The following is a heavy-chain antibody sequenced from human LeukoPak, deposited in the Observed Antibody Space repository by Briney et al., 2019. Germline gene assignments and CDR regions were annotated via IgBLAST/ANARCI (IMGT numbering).Heavy chain of an antibody. CDR2: IYYSGST. CDR1: GGSISNSSYY. J-gene: IGHJ4*02. CDR3: ARQTGSGLFILP. D-gene: IGHD3/OR15-3a*01. V-gene: IGHV4-39*01. Sequence: PSETLSLTCTVSGGSISNSSYYWGWIRQPPGKGLEWIGSIYYSGSTYYNPSLKSRVTISVDTSKNQFPLKLSSVTAADTAVYYCARQTGSGLFILPGGQGTLVTVSS.